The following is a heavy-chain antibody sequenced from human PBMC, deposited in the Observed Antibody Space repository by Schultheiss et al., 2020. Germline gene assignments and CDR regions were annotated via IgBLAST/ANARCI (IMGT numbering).Heavy chain of an antibody. CDR2: ISGSGGST. V-gene: IGHV3-23*01. J-gene: IGHJ5*02. CDR1: GFTFSNLG. CDR3: AISMGWFDT. Sequence: GGSLRLSCAASGFTFSNLGMSWVRQAPGKGLEWVSAISGSGGSTYYADSVKGRFTISRDNAKNSLYLQMNSLRGEDTAVYYCAISMGWFDTWGQGTLVTVSS.